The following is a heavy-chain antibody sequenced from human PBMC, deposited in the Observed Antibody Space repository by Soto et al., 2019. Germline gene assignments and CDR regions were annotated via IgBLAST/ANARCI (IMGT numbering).Heavy chain of an antibody. Sequence: SETLSLTCTVSGGSISSYYWSWIRQPAGKGLEWIGRIYTSGSTNYNPSLKSRVTMSVDASKNQFSLKLSSVTAADTAVYYCARVPLPNYYYYGMDVWGQGTTVTVSS. CDR2: IYTSGST. CDR3: ARVPLPNYYYYGMDV. V-gene: IGHV4-4*07. J-gene: IGHJ6*02. CDR1: GGSISSYY.